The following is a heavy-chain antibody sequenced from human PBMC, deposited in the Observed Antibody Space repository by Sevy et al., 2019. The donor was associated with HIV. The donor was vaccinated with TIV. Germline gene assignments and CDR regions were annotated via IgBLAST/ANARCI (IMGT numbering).Heavy chain of an antibody. CDR3: ARETRYSSSWTEYFQH. J-gene: IGHJ1*01. CDR1: GFTFSSYE. Sequence: GGSLRLSCAASGFTFSSYEMNWVRQAPGKGLEWVSYISSSGSTIYYADSVKGRFTIPRDNAKNSLYLQMNSLRAEDTAVYYCARETRYSSSWTEYFQHWGQGTLVTVSS. CDR2: ISSSGSTI. V-gene: IGHV3-48*03. D-gene: IGHD6-13*01.